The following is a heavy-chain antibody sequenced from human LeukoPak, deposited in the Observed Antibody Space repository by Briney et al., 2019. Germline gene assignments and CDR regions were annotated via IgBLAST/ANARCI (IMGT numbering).Heavy chain of an antibody. CDR1: GGSISSGGYY. Sequence: PSQTLSLTCTVSGGSISSGGYYWSWIRQHPGKGLEWIGYVYYSGSTYYNPSLKSRVTISADTSKNQFSLKLSSVTAADTAVYYCARVPESYYDSSDQPAYWGQGTLVTVSS. CDR2: VYYSGST. V-gene: IGHV4-31*03. CDR3: ARVPESYYDSSDQPAY. D-gene: IGHD3-22*01. J-gene: IGHJ4*02.